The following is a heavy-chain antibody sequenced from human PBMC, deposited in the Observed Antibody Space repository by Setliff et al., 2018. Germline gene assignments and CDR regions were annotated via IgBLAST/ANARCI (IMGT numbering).Heavy chain of an antibody. V-gene: IGHV4-39*07. CDR3: ARIPSVRNIASRAFDI. D-gene: IGHD2-15*01. CDR1: GGSISSSSYY. Sequence: SETLSLTCTVSGGSISSSSYYWGWIRQPPGKGLEWIGSIYYSGSTYYNPSLKSRVTISVDTSKNQFSLKLSSVTAADTAVYYCARIPSVRNIASRAFDIWGQGTMVTVSS. J-gene: IGHJ3*02. CDR2: IYYSGST.